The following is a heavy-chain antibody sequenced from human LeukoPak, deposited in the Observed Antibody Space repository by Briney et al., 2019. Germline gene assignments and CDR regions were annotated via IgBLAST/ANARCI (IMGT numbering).Heavy chain of an antibody. D-gene: IGHD3-22*01. CDR3: ARDTASHDSSGYYKVHWFDP. Sequence: SETLSLTCTVSGGSISSYYWSWIRQPPGKGLEWIGYIYYSGSTNYNPSLKSRVTISVDTSKNQFSLKLSSVTAADTAVYYCARDTASHDSSGYYKVHWFDPWGQGTLVTVSS. V-gene: IGHV4-59*01. CDR1: GGSISSYY. CDR2: IYYSGST. J-gene: IGHJ5*02.